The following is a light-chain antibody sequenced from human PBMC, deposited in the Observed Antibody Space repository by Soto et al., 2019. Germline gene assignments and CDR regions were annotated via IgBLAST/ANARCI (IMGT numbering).Light chain of an antibody. CDR2: EGS. CDR1: SSDVGSYNL. V-gene: IGLV2-23*01. CDR3: CSYAGSSTYV. J-gene: IGLJ1*01. Sequence: QSVLTQPASVSGSPGQSITISCTGTSSDVGSYNLVSWYQPHPGKAPKLMIYEGSKRPSGVSNRFSGSKSGNTASLTISGLQAEDEADYYCCSYAGSSTYVFGTGTKVTV.